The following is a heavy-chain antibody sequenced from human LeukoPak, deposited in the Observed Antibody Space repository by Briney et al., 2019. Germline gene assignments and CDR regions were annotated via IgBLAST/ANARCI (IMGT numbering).Heavy chain of an antibody. CDR1: GFTFSSYW. CDR3: AREGSSWYRREIDY. Sequence: GGSLRLSCAASGFTFSSYWMSWVRQAPGKGLEWVANIKQDGSEKYYVGSVKGRFTISRDNAKNSLYLQMNSLRAEDTAVYYCAREGSSWYRREIDYWGQGTLVTVSS. J-gene: IGHJ4*02. D-gene: IGHD6-13*01. CDR2: IKQDGSEK. V-gene: IGHV3-7*01.